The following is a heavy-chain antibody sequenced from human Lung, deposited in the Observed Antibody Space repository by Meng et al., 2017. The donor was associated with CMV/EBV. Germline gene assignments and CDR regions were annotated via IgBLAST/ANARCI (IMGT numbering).Heavy chain of an antibody. CDR1: GGTFRSYA. V-gene: IGHV1-69*05. Sequence: SXXVSCKASGGTFRSYAINWVRQAPGQGLEWMGGIIPIYGTANYGQKFQGRVTITTDESTSTVYMEMSSLRSEDTAVYYCARDLRAIPSGYYYYYYYGMDVWGQGTTVTVSS. J-gene: IGHJ6*02. CDR2: IIPIYGTA. D-gene: IGHD3-3*01. CDR3: ARDLRAIPSGYYYYYYYGMDV.